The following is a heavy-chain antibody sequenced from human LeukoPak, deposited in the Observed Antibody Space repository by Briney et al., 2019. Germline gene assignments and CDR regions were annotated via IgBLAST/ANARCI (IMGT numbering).Heavy chain of an antibody. CDR3: AKDLLVLRYFDWLLSGLDY. CDR1: GFTFSSYA. Sequence: GGSLRLSCAASGFTFSSYAMSWVRQAPGKGLEWVSAISGSGGSTYYADSVKGRFTISRDNSKNTLYLQMNSLRAGDTAVYYCAKDLLVLRYFDWLLSGLDYWGQGTLVTVSS. CDR2: ISGSGGST. D-gene: IGHD3-9*01. J-gene: IGHJ4*02. V-gene: IGHV3-23*01.